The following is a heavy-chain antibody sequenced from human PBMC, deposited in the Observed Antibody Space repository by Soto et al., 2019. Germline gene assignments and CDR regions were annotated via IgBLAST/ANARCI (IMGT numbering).Heavy chain of an antibody. D-gene: IGHD5-18*01. Sequence: PVGSLRLSCAASGFTFSSYAMSWARQAPGKGLEWVSAISGSGGSTYYADSVKGRFTISRDNSKNTLYLQMNSLRAEDTAVYYCGIKDRRGYSYGNWFDPWGQGTLVTVSS. CDR3: GIKDRRGYSYGNWFDP. CDR2: ISGSGGST. J-gene: IGHJ5*02. CDR1: GFTFSSYA. V-gene: IGHV3-23*01.